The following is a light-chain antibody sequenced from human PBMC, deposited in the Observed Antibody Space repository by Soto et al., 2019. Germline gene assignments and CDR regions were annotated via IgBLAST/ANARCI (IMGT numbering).Light chain of an antibody. CDR1: QSVSSSQ. J-gene: IGKJ2*01. CDR2: GAS. Sequence: DIVLTQSPGTLSLSPGESATLSCRASQSVSSSQVAWYQLKPGQAPSLLIYGASSRASGIPDRFSGVGAETDFTLTISRLEPEDFAVYYCQQYDTSPHTFGQGTNLEIK. CDR3: QQYDTSPHT. V-gene: IGKV3-20*01.